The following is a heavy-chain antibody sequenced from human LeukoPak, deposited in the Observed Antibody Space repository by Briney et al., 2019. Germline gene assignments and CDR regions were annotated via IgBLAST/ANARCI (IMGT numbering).Heavy chain of an antibody. Sequence: SETLSLTCAVYGGSFSGYYWSWIRQPPGKGLEWIGEINHSGSTNYNPSLKSRVTISVDTSKNQFSLKLSSVTAADTAVYYCARGLGPIGIFVTTGRGYYFDYWGQGTLVTVSS. CDR1: GGSFSGYY. CDR3: ARGLGPIGIFVTTGRGYYFDY. V-gene: IGHV4-34*01. D-gene: IGHD4-17*01. J-gene: IGHJ4*02. CDR2: INHSGST.